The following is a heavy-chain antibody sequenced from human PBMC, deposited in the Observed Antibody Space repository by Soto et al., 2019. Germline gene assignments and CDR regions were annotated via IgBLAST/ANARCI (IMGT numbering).Heavy chain of an antibody. CDR3: ARDPGRYCSGGSCYSGLAFDI. CDR2: IYYSGST. J-gene: IGHJ3*02. CDR1: GGSISSYY. V-gene: IGHV4-59*01. D-gene: IGHD2-15*01. Sequence: QVQLQESGPGLVKPSETLSLTCTVSGGSISSYYWSWIRQPPGKGLEWIGYIYYSGSTNYNPSLKSRVTISVDTSKNQCSLKLNSVTAADTAVYYCARDPGRYCSGGSCYSGLAFDIWGQGTMVTVSS.